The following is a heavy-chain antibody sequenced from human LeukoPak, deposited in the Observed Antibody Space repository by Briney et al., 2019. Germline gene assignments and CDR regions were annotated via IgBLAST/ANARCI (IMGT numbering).Heavy chain of an antibody. CDR3: ATPGSGYYQDY. J-gene: IGHJ4*02. CDR1: GITVSDNY. D-gene: IGHD3-22*01. Sequence: GGSLRLSCAASGITVSDNYLSWVRQAPGKGLEWVSFIYTGGSGGATYYADSVKGRFTISRDNAKNSLYLQMNSLRAEDTAVYYCATPGSGYYQDYWGQGTLVTVSS. V-gene: IGHV3-11*01. CDR2: TGGSGGAT.